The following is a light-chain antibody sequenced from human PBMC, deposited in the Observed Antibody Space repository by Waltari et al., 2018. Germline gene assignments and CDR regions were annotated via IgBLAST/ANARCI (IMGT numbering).Light chain of an antibody. V-gene: IGKV3-11*01. CDR1: QSVSTY. CDR3: HQRSNWPRT. Sequence: EIVLTQSPAPLSLSPGETATLSCRASQSVSTYLAWYQQKPGQAPRLLIYDTSNRATGIPARFSGSGSGTDFTLTISSLEPEDFAVYYCHQRSNWPRTFGQGTKVEI. J-gene: IGKJ1*01. CDR2: DTS.